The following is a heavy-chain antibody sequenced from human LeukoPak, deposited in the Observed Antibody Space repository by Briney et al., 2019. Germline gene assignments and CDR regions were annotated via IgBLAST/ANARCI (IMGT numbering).Heavy chain of an antibody. J-gene: IGHJ4*02. Sequence: GGSLRLSCAASGFTFSTYAMSWVRQAPGKGLEWVSAISGSGDRTYYADSVKGRFTISRDNSKNTLYLQMNSLRAEDTAVYYCAKGIVVVPAVADYWGQGTLVTVSS. V-gene: IGHV3-23*01. CDR2: ISGSGDRT. D-gene: IGHD2-2*01. CDR3: AKGIVVVPAVADY. CDR1: GFTFSTYA.